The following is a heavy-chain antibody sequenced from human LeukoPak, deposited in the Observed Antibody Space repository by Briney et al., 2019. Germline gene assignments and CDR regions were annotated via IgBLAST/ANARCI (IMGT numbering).Heavy chain of an antibody. Sequence: GGSLRLSCTASGFTFSIYGMHWVRQAPGKGLEWVAFIRYDGSNKYYADSVKGRFTISRDNSKNTLYLQMNSLRAEDTAVYYCAKDIGYSGTPGAFDIWGQGTMVTVSS. V-gene: IGHV3-30*02. CDR3: AKDIGYSGTPGAFDI. D-gene: IGHD5-12*01. CDR1: GFTFSIYG. CDR2: IRYDGSNK. J-gene: IGHJ3*02.